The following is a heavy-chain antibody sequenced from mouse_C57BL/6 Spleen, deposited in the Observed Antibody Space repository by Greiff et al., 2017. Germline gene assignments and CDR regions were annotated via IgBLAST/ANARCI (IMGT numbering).Heavy chain of an antibody. Sequence: VQRVESGPELVKPGASVKISCKASGYAFSSSWMNWVKQRPGKGLEWIGRIYPGDGDTNYNGKFKGKATLTADKSSSTAYMQLSSLTSEDSAVYFCARDDYYGSSSDYWGQGTTLTVSS. CDR3: ARDDYYGSSSDY. CDR1: GYAFSSSW. J-gene: IGHJ2*01. D-gene: IGHD1-1*01. V-gene: IGHV1-82*01. CDR2: IYPGDGDT.